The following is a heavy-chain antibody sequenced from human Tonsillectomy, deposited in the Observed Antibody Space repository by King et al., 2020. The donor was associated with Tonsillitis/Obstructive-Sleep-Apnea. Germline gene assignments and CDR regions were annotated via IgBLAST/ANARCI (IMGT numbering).Heavy chain of an antibody. CDR2: INPNSGGT. D-gene: IGHD5-18*01. CDR3: ARGPRGYSYGSVDD. J-gene: IGHJ4*02. CDR1: GYTFTDYY. V-gene: IGHV1-2*02. Sequence: VQLVESGAEVKKPGASVKVSCKASGYTFTDYYMHWVRQAPGQGLEWMGWINPNSGGTDSAQKFRGRVTMTRDTSISTAYMELSSLTSDDTAVYYCARGPRGYSYGSVDDWGQGTLVTVSS.